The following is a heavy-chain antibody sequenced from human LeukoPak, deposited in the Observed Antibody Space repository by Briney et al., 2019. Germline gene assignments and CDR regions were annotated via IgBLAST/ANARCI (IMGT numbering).Heavy chain of an antibody. CDR3: ARRIALYYGDYGWYFDL. CDR1: GGSFSGYY. Sequence: SETLSLTCAVYGGSFSGYYWSWIRQPPGKGLEWIGEINHNGSTNYNPSLKSRVTISVDTSKNQFSLKLSSVTAADTAVYYCARRIALYYGDYGWYFDLWGRGTLVTVSS. CDR2: INHNGST. J-gene: IGHJ2*01. D-gene: IGHD4-17*01. V-gene: IGHV4-34*01.